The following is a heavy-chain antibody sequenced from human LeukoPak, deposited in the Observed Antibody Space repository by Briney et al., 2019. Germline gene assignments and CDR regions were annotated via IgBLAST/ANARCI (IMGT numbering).Heavy chain of an antibody. D-gene: IGHD6-13*01. J-gene: IGHJ5*02. CDR3: AKARIAAAGTIDWFDP. CDR1: GLTFSSYG. CDR2: IRYDGSNK. Sequence: GGSLRLSCAASGLTFSSYGMHWVRQAPGKGLEWVAFIRYDGSNKYYADSVKGRFTISRDNSKNTLYLQMNSLRAEDTAVYYCAKARIAAAGTIDWFDPWGQGTLVTVSS. V-gene: IGHV3-30*02.